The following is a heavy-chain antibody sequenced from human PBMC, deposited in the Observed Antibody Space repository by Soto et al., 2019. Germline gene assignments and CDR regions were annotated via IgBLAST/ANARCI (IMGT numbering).Heavy chain of an antibody. V-gene: IGHV3-33*01. Sequence: QVQLVESGGGVVQPGRSLRLSCAASGFTFSSYGMHWVRQAPGKGLEWVAVIWYDGSNKYYADSVKGRFTISRDNSKNPLYLQMNSLRAEDTAVYYCARDEMATATFDYWGQGTLVTVSS. CDR3: ARDEMATATFDY. J-gene: IGHJ4*02. D-gene: IGHD5-18*01. CDR1: GFTFSSYG. CDR2: IWYDGSNK.